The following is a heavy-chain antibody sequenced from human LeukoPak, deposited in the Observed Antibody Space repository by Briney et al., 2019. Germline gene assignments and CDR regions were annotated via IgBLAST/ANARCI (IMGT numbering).Heavy chain of an antibody. D-gene: IGHD3-10*01. Sequence: SVKVSCKSSGGTFSNYAISWVRQAPGQGLEWMGGIIPIFGTANYAQRFQGRVTITADKSTSTAYMELSSLRSEDTAIYYCARGMVRGVIGGGAFDIWGQGTMVTVSS. CDR2: IIPIFGTA. J-gene: IGHJ3*02. CDR1: GGTFSNYA. CDR3: ARGMVRGVIGGGAFDI. V-gene: IGHV1-69*06.